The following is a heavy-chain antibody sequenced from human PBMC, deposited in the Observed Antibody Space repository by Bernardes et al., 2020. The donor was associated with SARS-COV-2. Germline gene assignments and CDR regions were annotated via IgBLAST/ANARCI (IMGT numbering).Heavy chain of an antibody. J-gene: IGHJ3*02. D-gene: IGHD2-15*01. CDR2: ISGSGVGT. CDR1: GFTFSTYA. V-gene: IGHV3-23*01. CDR3: AKLQGYGGSSGAFDI. Sequence: GGSLRLSCTASGFTFSTYAMTWVRQAPGKGLEWVSGISGSGVGTYYPDSVKGRFTISRDNSKNTVFLQMNSLRDEDTAVYYCAKLQGYGGSSGAFDIWGQGTLVTVSS.